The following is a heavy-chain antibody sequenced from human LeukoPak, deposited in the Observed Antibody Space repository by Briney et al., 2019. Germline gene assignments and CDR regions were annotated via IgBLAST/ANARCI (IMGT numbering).Heavy chain of an antibody. Sequence: SEPLSLTCTVSGGSISSHYWSWIRQPPGKGLEWIGYIYYSGSTNYNPSLKSRVTISVDTSKNQFSLKLNSVTAADTAVYYCARESPIVVVPAAIPDYYMDVWGKGTTVTVSS. CDR2: IYYSGST. D-gene: IGHD2-2*02. V-gene: IGHV4-59*11. CDR3: ARESPIVVVPAAIPDYYMDV. J-gene: IGHJ6*03. CDR1: GGSISSHY.